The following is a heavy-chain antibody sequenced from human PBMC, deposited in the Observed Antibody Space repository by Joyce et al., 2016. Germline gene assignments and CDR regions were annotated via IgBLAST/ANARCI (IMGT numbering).Heavy chain of an antibody. V-gene: IGHV4-34*01. CDR3: ARGLSAFDYSNYAGYDY. CDR2: INHSGST. CDR1: GSFSGYY. D-gene: IGHD4-11*01. J-gene: IGHJ4*02. Sequence: GSFSGYYWSWIRQPPGKGLEWSGEINHSGSTNYNPSLESRVTISVDTSKNQFSLRLSSVTAADTAVYYCARGLSAFDYSNYAGYDYWGQGTLVTVSS.